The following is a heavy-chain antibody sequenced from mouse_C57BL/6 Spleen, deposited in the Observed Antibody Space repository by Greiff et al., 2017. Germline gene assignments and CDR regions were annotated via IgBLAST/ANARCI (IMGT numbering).Heavy chain of an antibody. Sequence: EVKVVESGGGLVKPGGSLKLSCAASGFTFSDYGMHWVRQAPEKGLEWVAYISSGSSTIYYADTVKGRFTISRDNAKNTLFLQMTSLRSEDTAMYYCARSHYYGSSKNAMDYWGQGTSVTVSS. CDR3: ARSHYYGSSKNAMDY. D-gene: IGHD1-1*01. V-gene: IGHV5-17*01. J-gene: IGHJ4*01. CDR1: GFTFSDYG. CDR2: ISSGSSTI.